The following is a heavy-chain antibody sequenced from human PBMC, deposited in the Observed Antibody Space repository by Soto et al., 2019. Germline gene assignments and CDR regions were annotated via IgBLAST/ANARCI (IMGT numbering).Heavy chain of an antibody. D-gene: IGHD3-9*01. CDR2: IIPIFGTA. V-gene: IGHV1-69*13. CDR3: ASESRGYDILTGYSPFDY. Sequence: SVKVSCKASGGTLSSYAISWVRQAPGQGLEWMGGIIPIFGTANYAQKFQGRVTITADESTSTAYMELSSLRSEDTAVYYCASESRGYDILTGYSPFDYWGQGTLVTVSS. J-gene: IGHJ4*02. CDR1: GGTLSSYA.